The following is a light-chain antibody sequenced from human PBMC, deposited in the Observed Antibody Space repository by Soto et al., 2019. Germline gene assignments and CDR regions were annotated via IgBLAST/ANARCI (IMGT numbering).Light chain of an antibody. CDR3: HQYGTSPWT. J-gene: IGKJ1*01. V-gene: IGKV3-20*01. CDR1: QTISRSY. CDR2: GAS. Sequence: EIVLTQSPGTLSLSLGERATLSCRASQTISRSYLAWYQQKPGQAPRLLFYGASNRATGIPDRFSGSGSGTDFTLIISRLEPEDFVVYYCHQYGTSPWTFGQGTKVDIK.